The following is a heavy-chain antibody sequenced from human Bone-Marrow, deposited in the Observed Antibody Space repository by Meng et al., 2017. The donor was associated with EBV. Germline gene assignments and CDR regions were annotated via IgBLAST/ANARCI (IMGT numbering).Heavy chain of an antibody. CDR3: ASESGRGFTPDY. D-gene: IGHD3-10*01. CDR2: LIPMSGAP. V-gene: IGHV1-69*01. CDR1: GSTLTSDA. J-gene: IGHJ4*02. Sequence: ATVNTTGSLVEGSSLTSGSTLTSDAVIWVRQAPGQGLEWMGGLIPMSGAPHYAQKFQGRVTITADESTSTHYMDLSNLRSDDTAMYYCASESGRGFTPDYWGQGTLVTVSS.